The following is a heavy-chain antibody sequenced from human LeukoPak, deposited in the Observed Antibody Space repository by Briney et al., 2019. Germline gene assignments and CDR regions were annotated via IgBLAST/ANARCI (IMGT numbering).Heavy chain of an antibody. J-gene: IGHJ6*04. CDR3: AELGITMIGGV. CDR2: ISSSGSTI. V-gene: IGHV3-48*03. CDR1: GFTFSSYE. D-gene: IGHD3-10*02. Sequence: GGSLRLSCAASGFTFSSYEMNWVHQAPGKGLEWVSYISSSGSTIYYADSVKGRFTISRDNAKNSLYLQMNSLRAEDTAVYYCAELGITMIGGVWGKGTTVTISS.